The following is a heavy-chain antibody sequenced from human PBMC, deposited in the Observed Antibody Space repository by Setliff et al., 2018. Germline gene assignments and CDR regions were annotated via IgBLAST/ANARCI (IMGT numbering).Heavy chain of an antibody. Sequence: SETLSLTCTVPGGSISSISYYWGWIRQPPGKGLEWIGTVYDSGTTYSNASLASRLTISVDTAKNQFSLKLTSVTAADTAVYYCARTGTYRYFDYWGQGTRVTVSS. CDR2: VYDSGTT. J-gene: IGHJ4*02. D-gene: IGHD1-1*01. V-gene: IGHV4-39*01. CDR3: ARTGTYRYFDY. CDR1: GGSISSISYY.